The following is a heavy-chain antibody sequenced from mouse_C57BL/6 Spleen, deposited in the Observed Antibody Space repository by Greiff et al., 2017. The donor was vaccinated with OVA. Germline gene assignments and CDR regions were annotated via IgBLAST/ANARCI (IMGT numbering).Heavy chain of an antibody. D-gene: IGHD2-3*01. Sequence: VMLVESGPGLVAPSQSLSITCTVSGFSLTSYGVDWVRQSPGKGLEWLGVIWGVGSTNYNSALKSRLSISKDNSKSQVFLKMNSLQTDDTAMYYCARIYEGYAMDYWGQGTSVTVSS. CDR1: GFSLTSYG. CDR2: IWGVGST. V-gene: IGHV2-6*01. CDR3: ARIYEGYAMDY. J-gene: IGHJ4*01.